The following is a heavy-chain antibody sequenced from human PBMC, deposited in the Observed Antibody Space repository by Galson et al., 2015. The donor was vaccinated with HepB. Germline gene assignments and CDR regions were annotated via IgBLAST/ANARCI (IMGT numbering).Heavy chain of an antibody. Sequence: SLRLSCAASGLTFSTYGMHWVRQAPGKGLEWVAVISYDGISKNYADSAKGRFTISRDNSKNTLYLQMDSLRAEDTAVYYCAKDRKNCTNGMCYYYYYYDGMDVWGKGTTVTVSS. J-gene: IGHJ6*04. CDR1: GLTFSTYG. CDR2: ISYDGISK. CDR3: AKDRKNCTNGMCYYYYYYDGMDV. D-gene: IGHD2-8*01. V-gene: IGHV3-30*18.